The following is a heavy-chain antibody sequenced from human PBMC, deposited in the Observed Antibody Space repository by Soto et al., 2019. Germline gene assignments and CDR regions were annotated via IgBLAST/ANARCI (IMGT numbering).Heavy chain of an antibody. D-gene: IGHD1-26*01. CDR3: AREGSNIYHRLRFFDY. J-gene: IGHJ4*02. CDR1: GGSLSGYY. Sequence: SETLSLTCAVHGGSLSGYYWSWIRQPPGKGLEWIGEINHSGSTNYNPSLKSRVSISVDTSKNQFSLNLSSVSAADTAVYYCAREGSNIYHRLRFFDYWGQGXLVTVSS. V-gene: IGHV4-34*01. CDR2: INHSGST.